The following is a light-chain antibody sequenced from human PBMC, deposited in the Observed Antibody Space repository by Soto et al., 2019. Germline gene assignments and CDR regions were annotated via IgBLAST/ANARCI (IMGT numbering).Light chain of an antibody. V-gene: IGKV3-15*01. CDR2: DTS. CDR1: QSVSSN. J-gene: IGKJ4*01. Sequence: EIVMTHSPATLSVSPWEIATLSCRASQSVSSNLAWYQHKPGQTPRLLIYDTSTRATGVPTRFSGSRSGAEFTLTINSLQSEDFAVYYCQPYNNWPLTFGGGTKVDIK. CDR3: QPYNNWPLT.